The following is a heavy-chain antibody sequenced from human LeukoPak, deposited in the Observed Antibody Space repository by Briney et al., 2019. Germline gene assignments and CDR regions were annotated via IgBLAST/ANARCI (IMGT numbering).Heavy chain of an antibody. D-gene: IGHD3-3*01. CDR3: AKNGGRFLEFLY. CDR2: ISSSGSTI. J-gene: IGHJ4*02. Sequence: GGSLRLSCAASGFTVSTNYMNWVRQAPGKGLEWVSYISSSGSTIYYADSVKGRFTISRDNAKNSLYLQMNSLRAEDTAVYYCAKNGGRFLEFLYWGQGTLVTVSS. CDR1: GFTVSTNY. V-gene: IGHV3-48*03.